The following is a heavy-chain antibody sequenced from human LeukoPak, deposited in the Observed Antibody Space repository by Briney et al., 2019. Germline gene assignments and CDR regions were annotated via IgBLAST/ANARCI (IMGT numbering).Heavy chain of an antibody. CDR1: GGTFSSYA. V-gene: IGHV1-69*04. J-gene: IGHJ4*02. Sequence: GASVKVSCKASGGTFSSYAISWVRQAPGQGLEWMGRIIPILGIANYAQKFQGRVTITADKSTSTAYMELSSLRSEDTAVYYCAREKAGGESVNFDYWGQGTLVTVSS. D-gene: IGHD2-21*01. CDR3: AREKAGGESVNFDY. CDR2: IIPILGIA.